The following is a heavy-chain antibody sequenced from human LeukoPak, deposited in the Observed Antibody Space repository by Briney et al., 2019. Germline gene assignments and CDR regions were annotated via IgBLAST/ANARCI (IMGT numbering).Heavy chain of an antibody. Sequence: PGGSLRLSCAASGFTFSSYSMNWVRQAPGKGLEWVSSISSSSSYIYYADSVKGRFTISRDNAMHSLYLQMNSLRAEDTAVYYCARAKPISGQPLNYWGQGTLVTVSS. D-gene: IGHD1-14*01. CDR3: ARAKPISGQPLNY. V-gene: IGHV3-21*01. CDR1: GFTFSSYS. J-gene: IGHJ4*02. CDR2: ISSSSSYI.